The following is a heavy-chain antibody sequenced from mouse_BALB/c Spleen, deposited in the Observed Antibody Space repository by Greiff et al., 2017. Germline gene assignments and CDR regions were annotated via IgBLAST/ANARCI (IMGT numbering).Heavy chain of an antibody. CDR1: GFNIKDYY. CDR3: ARSLYGFAY. V-gene: IGHV1-77*01. Sequence: VQLVESGAELVRSGASVKLSCTASGFNIKDYYMHWVKQRTGQGLEWIGEIYPGSGNTYYNEKFKGKATLTADKSSSTAYMQLSSLTSEDSAVYFCARSLYGFAYWGQGTLVTVSA. J-gene: IGHJ3*01. CDR2: IYPGSGNT. D-gene: IGHD1-1*01.